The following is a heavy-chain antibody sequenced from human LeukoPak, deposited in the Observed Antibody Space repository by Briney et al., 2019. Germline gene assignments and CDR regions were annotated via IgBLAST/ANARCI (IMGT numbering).Heavy chain of an antibody. J-gene: IGHJ3*02. CDR2: ISSSSSTI. CDR1: GFTFSSYS. V-gene: IGHV3-48*02. Sequence: GGSLKLSCAASGFTFSSYSLNWVRQAPGKGLEWVSHISSSSSTIYYGDSVKGRFTISRDDAKNSLYLQMNSLRDEDTAVYYCARERDSSSWYAFDIWGQGTMVTVSS. CDR3: ARERDSSSWYAFDI. D-gene: IGHD6-13*01.